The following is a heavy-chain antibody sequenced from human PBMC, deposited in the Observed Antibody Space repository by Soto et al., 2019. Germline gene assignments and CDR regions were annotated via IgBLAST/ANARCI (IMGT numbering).Heavy chain of an antibody. CDR1: GYSFTSYW. J-gene: IGHJ4*02. CDR3: ARLQPAAGDNDLTFDY. Sequence: EVQLVQSGAEVKKPGESLRISCKGSGYSFTSYWISWVRQMPGKGLEWMGRIDPSDSYTNYSPSFQGHVTISADNSISTAYLQWSSLKASDTAMYYCARLQPAAGDNDLTFDYWGQGTLVTVSS. D-gene: IGHD6-13*01. V-gene: IGHV5-10-1*01. CDR2: IDPSDSYT.